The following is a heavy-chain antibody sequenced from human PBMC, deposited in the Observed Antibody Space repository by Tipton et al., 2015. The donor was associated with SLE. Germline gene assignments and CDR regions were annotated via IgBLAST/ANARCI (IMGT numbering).Heavy chain of an antibody. Sequence: LSLTCTVSGGSISNSYWTWIRQPPGKGLEWVSSISSSSSYIYYADSVKGRFTISRDNAKNSLYLQMNSLRAEDTAVYYCARGAYYYDSSGYPFDYWGQETLVSASS. V-gene: IGHV3-21*03. CDR3: ARGAYYYDSSGYPFDY. J-gene: IGHJ4*02. CDR1: GGSISNSY. CDR2: ISSSSSYI. D-gene: IGHD3-22*01.